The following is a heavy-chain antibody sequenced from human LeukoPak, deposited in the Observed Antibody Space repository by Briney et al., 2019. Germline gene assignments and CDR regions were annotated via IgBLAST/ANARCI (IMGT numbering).Heavy chain of an antibody. Sequence: SETLSLTCTVSGYSISSGYYWGWIRQPPGKGLEWIGSIYHSGSTYYNPSLKSRVTISVDTSKNQFSLKLSSVTAADTAVYYCASRLRGLLLGEYHYFDHWGQGTLVTVSS. D-gene: IGHD3-22*01. CDR1: GYSISSGYY. CDR3: ASRLRGLLLGEYHYFDH. V-gene: IGHV4-38-2*02. J-gene: IGHJ4*02. CDR2: IYHSGST.